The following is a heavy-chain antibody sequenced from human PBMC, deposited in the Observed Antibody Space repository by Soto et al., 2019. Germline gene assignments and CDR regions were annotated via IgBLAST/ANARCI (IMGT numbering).Heavy chain of an antibody. CDR1: GGSISSYY. D-gene: IGHD3-22*01. J-gene: IGHJ5*02. CDR2: IYYSGST. Sequence: SETLSLTCTASGGSISSYYWSWIRQPPGKGLEWIGYIYYSGSTNYNPSLKSRVTISVDTSKNQFSLKLSSVTAADTAVYYCAREITTLGWFDPWGQGTLVTVSS. V-gene: IGHV4-59*12. CDR3: AREITTLGWFDP.